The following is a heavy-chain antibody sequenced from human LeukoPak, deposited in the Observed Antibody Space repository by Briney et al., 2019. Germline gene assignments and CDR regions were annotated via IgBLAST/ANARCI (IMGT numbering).Heavy chain of an antibody. Sequence: PGGSLRLSCAASGFTFSSYTMNWVRQPPGKRLEWVSNIGTSSTTIYYADSVKGRFTISRDNSKNTLYLQMNSLRAEDTAVYYCAKDLGIVVVPAAIDPDAFDIWGQGTMVTVSS. J-gene: IGHJ3*02. CDR3: AKDLGIVVVPAAIDPDAFDI. D-gene: IGHD2-2*02. CDR1: GFTFSSYT. V-gene: IGHV3-48*01. CDR2: IGTSSTTI.